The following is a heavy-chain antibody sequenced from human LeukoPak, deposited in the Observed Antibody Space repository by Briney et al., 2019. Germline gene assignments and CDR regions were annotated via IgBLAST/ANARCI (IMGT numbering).Heavy chain of an antibody. V-gene: IGHV4-39*07. CDR1: GGSISSSSYY. J-gene: IGHJ6*03. Sequence: SETLSLTCTVSGGSISSSSYYWGWIRQPPGKGLEWIGSIYYSGSTYYNPSLKSRVTISVDTSKNQFSLKLSSVTAADTAVYYCARYYDFWSGPNYYYYYYMDVWGKGTTVTVSS. CDR2: IYYSGST. D-gene: IGHD3-3*01. CDR3: ARYYDFWSGPNYYYYYYMDV.